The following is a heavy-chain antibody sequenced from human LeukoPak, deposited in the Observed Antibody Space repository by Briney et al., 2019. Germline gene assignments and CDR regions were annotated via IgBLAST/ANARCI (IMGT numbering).Heavy chain of an antibody. CDR3: AKDWGTMVDEGYFDY. Sequence: PGGSLRLSCAASGFTFSSYSMNWVRQAPGKGLEWVSSISSSSSYIYYADSVKGRFTISRDNAKNSLYLQMNSLRAEDTAVYYCAKDWGTMVDEGYFDYWGQGTLVTVSS. J-gene: IGHJ4*02. CDR1: GFTFSSYS. V-gene: IGHV3-21*04. D-gene: IGHD4/OR15-4a*01. CDR2: ISSSSSYI.